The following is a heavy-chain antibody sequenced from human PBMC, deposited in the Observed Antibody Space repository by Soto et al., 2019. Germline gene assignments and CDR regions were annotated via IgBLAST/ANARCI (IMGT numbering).Heavy chain of an antibody. CDR1: GYTLTSYG. J-gene: IGHJ6*02. V-gene: IGHV1-18*01. Sequence: GASLKVSCKASGYTLTSYGISWVRQAPGQGLEWMGWISAYNGNTNYAQKLQGRVTMTTDTSTSTAYMELRSLRSDDTAVYYCAGSGGYEAYYYYGMDVWGQGTTVTVSS. D-gene: IGHD1-26*01. CDR3: AGSGGYEAYYYYGMDV. CDR2: ISAYNGNT.